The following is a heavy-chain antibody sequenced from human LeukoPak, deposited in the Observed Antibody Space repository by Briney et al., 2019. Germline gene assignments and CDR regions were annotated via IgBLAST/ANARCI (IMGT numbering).Heavy chain of an antibody. V-gene: IGHV4-59*01. Sequence: MTSETLSLTCTVSGDSISSYYWSWIRQPPGKGLEWIGYIYNSGRTNYNPSLKSRVTISVDTSKNQFSLRLRSVTAADTAVYYCARGHSNCSPTSCYFPSDCWGQGTLVTVSS. CDR3: ARGHSNCSPTSCYFPSDC. D-gene: IGHD2-2*01. CDR2: IYNSGRT. CDR1: GDSISSYY. J-gene: IGHJ4*02.